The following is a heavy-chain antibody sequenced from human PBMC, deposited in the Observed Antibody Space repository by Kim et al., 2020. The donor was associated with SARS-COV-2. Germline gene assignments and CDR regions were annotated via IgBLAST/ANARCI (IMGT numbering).Heavy chain of an antibody. V-gene: IGHV1-69*13. J-gene: IGHJ4*02. CDR3: ARGPAGYADYFDY. CDR2: IIPIFGTA. Sequence: SVKVSCKASGGTFSSYAISWVRQAPGQGLEWMGGIIPIFGTANYAQKFQGRVTITADESTSTAYMELSSLRSEDTAVYYCARGPAGYADYFDYWGQGTLVTVSS. CDR1: GGTFSSYA. D-gene: IGHD5-18*01.